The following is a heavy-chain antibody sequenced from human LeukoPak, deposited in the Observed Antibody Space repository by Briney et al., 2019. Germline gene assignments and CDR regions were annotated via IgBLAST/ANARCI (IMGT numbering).Heavy chain of an antibody. CDR1: GFTFDDYA. CDR2: ISWNSGSI. V-gene: IGHV3-9*01. CDR3: AKDSSGDSPKSYYFDY. J-gene: IGHJ4*02. D-gene: IGHD7-27*01. Sequence: PGGSLRLSCAASGFTFDDYAMHWVRQALGKGLEWVSGISWNSGSIGYADSVKGRFTISRDNAKNSLYLQMNSLRAEDTALYYCAKDSSGDSPKSYYFDYWGQGTLVTVSS.